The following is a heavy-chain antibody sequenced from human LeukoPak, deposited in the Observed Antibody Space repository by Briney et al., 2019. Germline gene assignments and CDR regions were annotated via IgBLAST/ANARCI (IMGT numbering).Heavy chain of an antibody. CDR1: GGSVSSYY. D-gene: IGHD1-7*01. J-gene: IGHJ6*02. V-gene: IGHV4-59*02. CDR2: IYYSGST. CDR3: ARDNWNYGSSMDV. Sequence: SETLSLTCTVPGGSVSSYYWSWIRQPPGKGLEWIGYIYYSGSTNYNPSLKSRVTISVDTSKNQFSLKLSSVTAADTAVYHCARDNWNYGSSMDVWGQGTTVTVSS.